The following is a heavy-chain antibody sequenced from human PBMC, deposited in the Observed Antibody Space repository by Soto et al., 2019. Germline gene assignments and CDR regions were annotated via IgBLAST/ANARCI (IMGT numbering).Heavy chain of an antibody. CDR2: IFCGGST. J-gene: IGHJ4*02. CDR3: GREKYYYDSSVQDY. V-gene: IGHV3-53*01. Sequence: GGSLRLSCAASGFSVTSNYMSSVRQVAGKGLGWVSVIFCGGSTYFAGCVKGRFTSPRDSSKITPYLQLNSLRPEDTPVYYCGREKYYYDSSVQDYWGQGTLVTVSS. CDR1: GFSVTSNY. D-gene: IGHD3-22*01.